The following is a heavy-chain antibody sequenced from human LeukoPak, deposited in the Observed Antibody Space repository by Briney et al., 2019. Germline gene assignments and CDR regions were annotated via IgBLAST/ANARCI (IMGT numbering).Heavy chain of an antibody. CDR2: IRYDGSNK. J-gene: IGHJ4*02. V-gene: IGHV3-30*02. CDR3: AKPRHYGDYPLPDY. CDR1: GFTFSTYG. D-gene: IGHD4-17*01. Sequence: HPGGSLRLSCAASGFTFSTYGMHWVHQAPGKGLEWVAFIRYDGSNKYFADSVKGRFTISRDNSKNTLYLQMNSLRVEDTAVFYCAKPRHYGDYPLPDYWGQGTLVTVSS.